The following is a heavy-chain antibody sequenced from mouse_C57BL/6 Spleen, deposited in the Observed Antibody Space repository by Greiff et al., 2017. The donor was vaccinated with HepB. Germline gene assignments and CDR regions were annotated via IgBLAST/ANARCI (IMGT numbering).Heavy chain of an antibody. CDR3: TSPYYYCSYVGVWYVDV. D-gene: IGHD2-1*01. CDR2: IDPEDGDT. CDR1: GFNIKDYY. V-gene: IGHV14-1*01. J-gene: IGHJ1*03. Sequence: EVQLQQSGAELVRPGASVKLSCTASGFNIKDYYMHWVKQRPEQGLEWIGRIDPEDGDTEYAPKFQGKATMTADTSSNTAYLQLSSLTSEDTAVYVWTSPYYYCSYVGVWYVDVWGTGTTVTVSS.